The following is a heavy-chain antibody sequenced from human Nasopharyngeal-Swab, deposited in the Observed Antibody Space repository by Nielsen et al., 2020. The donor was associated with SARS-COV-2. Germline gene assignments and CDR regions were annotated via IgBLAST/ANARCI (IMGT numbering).Heavy chain of an antibody. V-gene: IGHV1-69*05. J-gene: IGHJ5*02. CDR3: AGRLGSNWFDP. Sequence: SVTVSCQSSCGTFSSYPISWVRQAPGQGLEWMGVIIPIFCTPNYAQKFQGRVTITTDESTSTAYMELSSLRSEDTAVYYCAGRLGSNWFDPWGQGTLVNVSS. CDR1: CGTFSSYP. CDR2: IIPIFCTP. D-gene: IGHD3-9*01.